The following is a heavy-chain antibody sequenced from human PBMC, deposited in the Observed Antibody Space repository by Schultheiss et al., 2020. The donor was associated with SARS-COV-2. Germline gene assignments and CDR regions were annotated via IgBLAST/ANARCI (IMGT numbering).Heavy chain of an antibody. D-gene: IGHD3-16*01. J-gene: IGHJ4*02. CDR3: ASTFGGGSSTFDY. CDR1: GGSISSGGYY. V-gene: IGHV4-61*08. Sequence: SETLSLTCTVSGGSISSGGYYWSWIRQPPGKGLEWIGYIYYSGSTNYNPSLKSRVTMSVDTSKNQFSLKLSSVTAADTAVYYCASTFGGGSSTFDYWGQGTLVTVSS. CDR2: IYYSGST.